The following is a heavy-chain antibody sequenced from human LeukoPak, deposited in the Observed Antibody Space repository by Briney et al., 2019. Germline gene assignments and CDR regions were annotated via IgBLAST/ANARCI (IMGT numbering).Heavy chain of an antibody. V-gene: IGHV5-51*01. CDR1: GYIFTTHW. CDR3: ARRDTYYDTTGSNWYFDL. J-gene: IGHJ2*01. D-gene: IGHD3-22*01. CDR2: IYPGDSGT. Sequence: GESLKISCTGSGYIFTTHWIGWVRQMPGKGLEWMGIIYPGDSGTTYSPSFQGQVTFSADKSISTAYLQWSSLKASDTAMYYCARRDTYYDTTGSNWYFDLWGRGTLVTVSS.